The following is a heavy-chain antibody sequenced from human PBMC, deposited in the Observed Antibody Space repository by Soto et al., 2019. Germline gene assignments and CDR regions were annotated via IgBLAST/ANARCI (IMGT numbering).Heavy chain of an antibody. J-gene: IGHJ4*02. D-gene: IGHD4-4*01. CDR2: INAGNGYT. CDR1: GYIFNNYV. Sequence: VASVKVSCKASGYIFNNYVLHWVRQAPGQRLEWVGWINAGNGYTKYSQKFQGRVTITRDTSATTVYMVLYSLRSEDTAIYYCARVTDPTVLTHYLHYWGQGIMVTFYS. V-gene: IGHV1-3*01. CDR3: ARVTDPTVLTHYLHY.